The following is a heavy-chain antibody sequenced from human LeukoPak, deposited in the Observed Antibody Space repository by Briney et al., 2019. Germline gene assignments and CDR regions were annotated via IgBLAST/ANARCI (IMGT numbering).Heavy chain of an antibody. Sequence: GESLRLSCAASGFTFTDYSMSWVRQAPGKGQEWVSGLGRSGENRYYATSVRGRFSISRDNSKDTVYLQMNSLRAEDTAIYYCVKDRPCETCMPMDAWGQGTTVTVSS. CDR3: VKDRPCETCMPMDA. D-gene: IGHD2-2*01. V-gene: IGHV3-23*01. CDR1: GFTFTDYS. CDR2: LGRSGENR. J-gene: IGHJ6*02.